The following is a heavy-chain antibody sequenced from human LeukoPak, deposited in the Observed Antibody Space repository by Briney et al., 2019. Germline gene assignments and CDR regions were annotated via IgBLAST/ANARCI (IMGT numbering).Heavy chain of an antibody. J-gene: IGHJ4*02. CDR3: ARGPGRYCSSTSCSHFDY. Sequence: PGGSLRLSCAASGFTVSSNYMSWVRQAPGKGLEWVSVIYSGGSTYYADSVKGRFTISRDNSKNTLYLQMNSLRAEDTAVYYCARGPGRYCSSTSCSHFDYWGQGTLVTVSS. CDR1: GFTVSSNY. D-gene: IGHD2-2*01. CDR2: IYSGGST. V-gene: IGHV3-66*02.